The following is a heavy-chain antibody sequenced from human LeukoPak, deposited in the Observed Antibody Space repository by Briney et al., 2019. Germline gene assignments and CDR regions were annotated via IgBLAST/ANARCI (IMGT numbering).Heavy chain of an antibody. CDR2: IDNSGAGT. J-gene: IGHJ6*03. V-gene: IGHV3-23*01. Sequence: LAGGPLRLSCAASGFTFSVYAMSWVRQAPGKGLEWVSTIDNSGAGTYYADSVKGRFTISRDNPQNIVYLQMNSLTAEDTAVYYCAKRYYYLDVWGKGTTVTV. CDR1: GFTFSVYA. CDR3: AKRYYYLDV.